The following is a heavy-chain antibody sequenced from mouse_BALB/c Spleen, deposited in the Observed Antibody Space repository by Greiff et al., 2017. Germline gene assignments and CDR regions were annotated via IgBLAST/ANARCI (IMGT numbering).Heavy chain of an antibody. CDR1: GFPFSSLG. V-gene: IGHV5-17*02. J-gene: IGHJ4*01. Sequence: EVMLVESGGGLVQPGGSRKLSCAAPGFPFSSLGMHWVRQAPEKGLEWVAYISSGSSTIYYADTVKGRFTISRDNPKNTLFLQMTSLRSEDTAMYYCARRGYGNYGAMDYWGQGTSVTVSS. D-gene: IGHD2-10*02. CDR3: ARRGYGNYGAMDY. CDR2: ISSGSSTI.